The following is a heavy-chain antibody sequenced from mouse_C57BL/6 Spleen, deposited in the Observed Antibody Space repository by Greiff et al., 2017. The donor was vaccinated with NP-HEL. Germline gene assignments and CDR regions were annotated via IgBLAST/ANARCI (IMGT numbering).Heavy chain of an antibody. J-gene: IGHJ3*01. V-gene: IGHV1-59*01. Sequence: QVQLQQSGAELVRPGTSVKLSCKASGYTFTSYWMHWVKQRPGQGLEWIGVIDPSDSYTNYNQKFKGKATLTVDTSSSTAYMQLSSLTSEDSAVYYCASSDYDGFSSWFAYWGQGTLVTVSA. CDR1: GYTFTSYW. CDR3: ASSDYDGFSSWFAY. D-gene: IGHD2-4*01. CDR2: IDPSDSYT.